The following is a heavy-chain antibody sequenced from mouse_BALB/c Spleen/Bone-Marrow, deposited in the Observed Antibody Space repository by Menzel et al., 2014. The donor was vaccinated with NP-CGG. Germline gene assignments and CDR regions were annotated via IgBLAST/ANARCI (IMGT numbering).Heavy chain of an antibody. V-gene: IGHV14-3*02. Sequence: EVQLQQSGAELVKPWASVKLSCTASGFNIKDTYMHWVKQRPEQGLEWIGRIDPANGNTKYDPKFQGKATITADTSSNTAYLQLSSLTSEDTAVYYCARYYYGYYFDYWGQGTTLTVSS. D-gene: IGHD1-2*01. J-gene: IGHJ2*01. CDR3: ARYYYGYYFDY. CDR2: IDPANGNT. CDR1: GFNIKDTY.